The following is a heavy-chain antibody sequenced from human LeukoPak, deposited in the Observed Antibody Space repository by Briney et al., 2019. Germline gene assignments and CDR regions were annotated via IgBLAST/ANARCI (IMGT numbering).Heavy chain of an antibody. Sequence: ASVKVSCKASGYTFTSYGISWVRQAPGHGLEWMGWISAYNGNTNYAQKLQGRVTMTTDTSTSTAYMELRSLRSDDTAVYYCASKTANPYYDFWSGYYLDAFDIWGQGTMVTVSS. CDR1: GYTFTSYG. V-gene: IGHV1-18*01. J-gene: IGHJ3*02. CDR2: ISAYNGNT. D-gene: IGHD3-3*01. CDR3: ASKTANPYYDFWSGYYLDAFDI.